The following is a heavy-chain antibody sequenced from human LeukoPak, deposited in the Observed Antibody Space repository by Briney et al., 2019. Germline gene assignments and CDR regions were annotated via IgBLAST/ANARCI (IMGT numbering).Heavy chain of an antibody. D-gene: IGHD4-23*01. Sequence: PGGSLRLSCAASGFTFSSYWTHWVRQAPGKGLVWVSRINSDGSSTSYADSVKGRSTISRDNSKNTLYLQMNSLRAEDTAVYYCAKTPGGYGGYWGQGTLVTVSS. J-gene: IGHJ4*02. CDR1: GFTFSSYW. CDR2: INSDGSST. CDR3: AKTPGGYGGY. V-gene: IGHV3-74*01.